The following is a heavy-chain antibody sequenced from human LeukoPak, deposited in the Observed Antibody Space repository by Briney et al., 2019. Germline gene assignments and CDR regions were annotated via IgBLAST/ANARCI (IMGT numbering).Heavy chain of an antibody. CDR3: ARDFGDSGSYYLVYYYYYMDV. CDR2: INPNSGDT. V-gene: IGHV1-2*02. Sequence: ASVKVSCKASGYTFTGYYMHWVRQAPGQGLEWMGWINPNSGDTNYAQKFQGRVTMTRDTSISTAYMELSRLRSDDTAVYYCARDFGDSGSYYLVYYYYYMDVWGKGTTVTVSS. CDR1: GYTFTGYY. J-gene: IGHJ6*03. D-gene: IGHD1-26*01.